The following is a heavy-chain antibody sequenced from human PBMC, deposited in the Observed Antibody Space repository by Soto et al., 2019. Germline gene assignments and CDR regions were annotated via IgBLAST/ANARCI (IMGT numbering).Heavy chain of an antibody. D-gene: IGHD3-22*01. CDR3: ARDGDSSGYYRYYYYGMDV. CDR1: GYTFTSYG. V-gene: IGHV1-18*01. J-gene: IGHJ6*02. Sequence: ASVKVSCKASGYTFTSYGISWVRRAPGQGLDWMGWISAYNGNTNYAQKLQGRVTMTTDTSTSTAYMELRSLRSDDTAVYYCARDGDSSGYYRYYYYGMDVWGQGTTVTVSS. CDR2: ISAYNGNT.